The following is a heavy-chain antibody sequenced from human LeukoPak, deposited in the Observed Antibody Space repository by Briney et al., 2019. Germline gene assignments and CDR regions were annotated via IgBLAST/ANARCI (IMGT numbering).Heavy chain of an antibody. V-gene: IGHV1-18*01. Sequence: ASVKVSCKASGYTFTSYGISWVRQAPGQGMEGMGWISAYNGNTNYAQKLQGRVTMTTDTSTSTAYMELRSLRSDDTAVYYCARAVHTTSYYGMDVWGQGTTVTVSS. CDR1: GYTFTSYG. CDR2: ISAYNGNT. J-gene: IGHJ6*02. CDR3: ARAVHTTSYYGMDV. D-gene: IGHD1-14*01.